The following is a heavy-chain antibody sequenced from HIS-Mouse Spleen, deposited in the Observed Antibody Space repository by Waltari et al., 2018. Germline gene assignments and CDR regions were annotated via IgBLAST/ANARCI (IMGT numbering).Heavy chain of an antibody. CDR3: ARSPYYDFWSGYSDNWFDP. J-gene: IGHJ5*02. Sequence: VQLQESGPGLVKPSQTLSLTSTFSGGSISCGGYYWSWIRQHPGKGLDWIGYIYYNGSNYYNPSLKSRVTISVDTSKNQFSLKLSSVTAADTAVYYCARSPYYDFWSGYSDNWFDPWGQGTLVTVSS. CDR2: IYYNGSN. V-gene: IGHV4-31*03. CDR1: GGSISCGGYY. D-gene: IGHD3-3*01.